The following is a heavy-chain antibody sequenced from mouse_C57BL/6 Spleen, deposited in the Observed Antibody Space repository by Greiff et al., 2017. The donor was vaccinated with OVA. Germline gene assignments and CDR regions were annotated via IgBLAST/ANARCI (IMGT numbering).Heavy chain of an antibody. J-gene: IGHJ2*01. D-gene: IGHD2-4*01. CDR1: GYTFTDYY. Sequence: EVQLQQSGPELVKPGASVKISCKASGYTFTDYYMNWVKQSHGKSLEWIGDINPNNGGTSYNQKFKGKATLTVDKSSSTAYMELRSLTSEDSAVYYCATIYYDYETFDYWGQGTTLTVSS. CDR2: INPNNGGT. V-gene: IGHV1-26*01. CDR3: ATIYYDYETFDY.